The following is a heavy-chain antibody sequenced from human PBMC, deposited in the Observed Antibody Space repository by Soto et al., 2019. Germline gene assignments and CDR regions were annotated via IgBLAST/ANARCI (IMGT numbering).Heavy chain of an antibody. CDR1: GFIFSGYA. Sequence: QAQLVESGGGVVQPGRSLRLSCAASGFIFSGYAMHWVRQSPGKGLEWVAVVSYDGDTEYYADSVKGRFTISRDNSQNTLYLQMNSLRPEDAAIYYCAKETRGYEIDSRGQGTLVTVSS. V-gene: IGHV3-30-3*01. J-gene: IGHJ4*02. CDR2: VSYDGDTE. D-gene: IGHD5-12*01. CDR3: AKETRGYEIDS.